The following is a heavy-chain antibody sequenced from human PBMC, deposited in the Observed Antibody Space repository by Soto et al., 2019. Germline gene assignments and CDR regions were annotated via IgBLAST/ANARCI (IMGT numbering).Heavy chain of an antibody. J-gene: IGHJ6*02. CDR3: ARDHRGGYCSVGSCYELDYGMDV. D-gene: IGHD2-15*01. Sequence: QVQLVQSGAEVKKPGASVKVSCKASGYTFTSYGISWVRQAPGQGLEWMGWISAYNGNTNYAQKLQGRVTMTTDTSTSTAYMELRSLRSDDTAVYYCARDHRGGYCSVGSCYELDYGMDVWGQGTTVTVSS. CDR1: GYTFTSYG. V-gene: IGHV1-18*01. CDR2: ISAYNGNT.